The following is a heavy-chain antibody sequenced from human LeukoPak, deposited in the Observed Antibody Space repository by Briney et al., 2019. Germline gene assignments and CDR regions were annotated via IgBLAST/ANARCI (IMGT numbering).Heavy chain of an antibody. Sequence: ASVKVSCTASGYTFTVYYMHWVRHAPGQGLEWMGWINPNSGGTNYAQKFQGRVTMTRDTSISTAYMELSRLRSDDTAVYYCAREDLAAAGYDYWGQGTLVTVSS. V-gene: IGHV1-2*02. CDR2: INPNSGGT. CDR3: AREDLAAAGYDY. CDR1: GYTFTVYY. J-gene: IGHJ4*02. D-gene: IGHD6-13*01.